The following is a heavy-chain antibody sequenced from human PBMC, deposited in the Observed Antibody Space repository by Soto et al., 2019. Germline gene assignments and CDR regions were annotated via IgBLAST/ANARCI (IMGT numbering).Heavy chain of an antibody. J-gene: IGHJ3*02. Sequence: VQLVESGGGLVQPGRSLRLSCAASGFTFDDYAMHWVRQAPGKGLEWVSGISWNSGSIGYADSVKGRFTISRDNAKNSLYLQMNSLRAEDTALYYCAKVDCSSTSCYVDAFDIWGQGTMVTVSS. CDR1: GFTFDDYA. D-gene: IGHD2-2*01. V-gene: IGHV3-9*01. CDR3: AKVDCSSTSCYVDAFDI. CDR2: ISWNSGSI.